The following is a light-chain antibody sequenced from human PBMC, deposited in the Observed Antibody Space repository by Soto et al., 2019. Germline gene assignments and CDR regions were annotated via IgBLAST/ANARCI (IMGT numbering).Light chain of an antibody. Sequence: QSVLTQPPSVSAAPGQKVTISCSGSSSNIGGNSVSWYQQLPGTAPKLLIYDDNKRPSGIPDRFSGSKSGTSATLGITGFQTGEEPDSHSGSWDRSLSAYVFGTGTKVTVL. J-gene: IGLJ1*01. CDR1: SSNIGGNS. CDR2: DDN. V-gene: IGLV1-51*01. CDR3: GSWDRSLSAYV.